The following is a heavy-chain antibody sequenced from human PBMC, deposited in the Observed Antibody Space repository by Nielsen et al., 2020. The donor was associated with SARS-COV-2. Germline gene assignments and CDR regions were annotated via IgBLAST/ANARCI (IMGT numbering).Heavy chain of an antibody. D-gene: IGHD4-17*01. CDR3: AKLGDYGDTDY. CDR2: ISWNSGSI. J-gene: IGHJ4*02. Sequence: SLKISCAASGFTFDDYAMHWVRQAPGKGLEWVSGISWNSGSIGYADSVKGRLTISRDNAKNSLYLQMNSLRAEDTALHYCAKLGDYGDTDYWGQGTLVTVSS. CDR1: GFTFDDYA. V-gene: IGHV3-9*01.